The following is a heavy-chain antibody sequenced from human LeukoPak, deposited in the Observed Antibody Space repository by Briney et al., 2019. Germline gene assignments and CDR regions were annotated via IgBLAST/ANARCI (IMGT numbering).Heavy chain of an antibody. Sequence: SETLSLTCTVSGGSISSYYWSWIRQPPGKGLEWIGYIYYSGSTNYSPSLKSRVTISVDTSKNQFSLELSSVTAADTAVYYCARAVVTAFDIWGQGTMVTVSS. CDR3: ARAVVTAFDI. J-gene: IGHJ3*02. D-gene: IGHD2-21*02. CDR1: GGSISSYY. V-gene: IGHV4-59*01. CDR2: IYYSGST.